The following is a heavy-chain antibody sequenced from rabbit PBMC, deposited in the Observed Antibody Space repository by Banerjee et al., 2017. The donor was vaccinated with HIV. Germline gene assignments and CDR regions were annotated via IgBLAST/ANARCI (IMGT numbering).Heavy chain of an antibody. V-gene: IGHV1S45*01. CDR2: IYAGKGST. CDR1: GFDFSSYV. D-gene: IGHD4-1*01. J-gene: IGHJ4*01. CDR3: ARDLAGVIGWNFDL. Sequence: QEQLKESGGGLVQPGGSLKLSCKASGFDFSSYVMSWVRQAPGKGLEWIGAIYAGKGSTDYASWVNGRLTISKTSSTTVTLQMTSLTGADTATYFCARDLAGVIGWNFDLWGPGTLVTVS.